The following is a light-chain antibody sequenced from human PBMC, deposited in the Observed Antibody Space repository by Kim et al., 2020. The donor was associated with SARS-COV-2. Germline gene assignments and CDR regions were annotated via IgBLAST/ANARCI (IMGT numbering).Light chain of an antibody. CDR1: SIDAGVDNY. V-gene: IGLV2-14*03. CDR2: DVR. Sequence: GQSITFSCTGTSIDAGVDNYVSGYQQHPGKAPKLIINDVRKRPSGVSKRFSGSKSGNTASLTISGLQAEDEADYYCSSYTSSSTLVFGGGTQLTVL. J-gene: IGLJ2*01. CDR3: SSYTSSSTLV.